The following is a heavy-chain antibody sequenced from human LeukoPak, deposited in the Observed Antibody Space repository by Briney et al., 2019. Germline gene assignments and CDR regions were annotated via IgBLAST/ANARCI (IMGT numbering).Heavy chain of an antibody. V-gene: IGHV1-46*01. CDR2: INPSGGST. J-gene: IGHJ6*03. D-gene: IGHD1-26*01. CDR3: ARDRGEPLGEPYYYMDV. CDR1: GYTFTSYY. Sequence: GASVKVSCKASGYTFTSYYMHWVRQAPGQGLEWMGIINPSGGSTSYAQKFQGRVTMTRDMSTSTVYMELSSLRSEDTAVYYCARDRGEPLGEPYYYMDVWGKGTTVTVSS.